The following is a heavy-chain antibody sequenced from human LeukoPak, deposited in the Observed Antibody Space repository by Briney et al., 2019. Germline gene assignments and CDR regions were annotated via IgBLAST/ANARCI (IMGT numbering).Heavy chain of an antibody. CDR2: ISGSSSHI. CDR1: GFTFSSYT. D-gene: IGHD4/OR15-4a*01. CDR3: VRIPNSANFPNWFDP. J-gene: IGHJ5*02. Sequence: PGGYLRLSCAASGFTFSSYTINWVRQAPGKGLEWISSISGSSSHIYYADSVKGRFTISRDNAKDSLYLQMNSLRAEDTALYYCVRIPNSANFPNWFDPWGQGTLVIVSS. V-gene: IGHV3-21*01.